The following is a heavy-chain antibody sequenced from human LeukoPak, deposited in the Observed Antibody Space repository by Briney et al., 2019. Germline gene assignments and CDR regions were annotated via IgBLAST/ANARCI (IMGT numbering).Heavy chain of an antibody. D-gene: IGHD2-2*01. CDR1: GYTFTSYG. J-gene: IGHJ4*02. CDR3: AGVGYCSSTSCYRIDY. V-gene: IGHV1-18*01. Sequence: GASVKVSCKASGYTFTSYGISWVRQAPGQGLEWMGWISAYNGNTNYAQKLQGRVTMTTDTSTSTAYMELRSLRSDDTAVYYCAGVGYCSSTSCYRIDYWAQGTLVTVSS. CDR2: ISAYNGNT.